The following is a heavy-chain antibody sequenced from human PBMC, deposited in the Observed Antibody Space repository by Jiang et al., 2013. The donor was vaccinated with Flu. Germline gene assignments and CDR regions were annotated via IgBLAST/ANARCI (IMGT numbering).Heavy chain of an antibody. V-gene: IGHV2-5*02. CDR3: AHGHSPPFLLPY. Sequence: KPTQTLTLTCTFSGFSLSTSGVGVGWIRQPPGKALEWLALIYWDDDKRYSPSLKSRLTITRDTSKNQVVLTMTNMDPVDTATYYCAHGHSPPFLLPYWGPGTLVTVSS. J-gene: IGHJ4*02. D-gene: IGHD3-22*01. CDR2: IYWDDDK. CDR1: GFSLSTSGVG.